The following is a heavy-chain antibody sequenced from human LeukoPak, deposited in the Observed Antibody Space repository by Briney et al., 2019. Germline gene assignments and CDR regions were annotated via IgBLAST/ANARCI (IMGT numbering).Heavy chain of an antibody. J-gene: IGHJ4*02. CDR1: GGSTTSYY. CDR3: ARGSSWSYYFDY. Sequence: SETLSLTCTVSGGSTTSYYWSCIRQPPGKGVEWIGYIYYSGSTHSNPSLKSRVTISLDTSKNQFSLRVSSVTAADTAVYYWARGSSWSYYFDYWGQGTLVTVSS. V-gene: IGHV4-59*08. CDR2: IYYSGST. D-gene: IGHD6-13*01.